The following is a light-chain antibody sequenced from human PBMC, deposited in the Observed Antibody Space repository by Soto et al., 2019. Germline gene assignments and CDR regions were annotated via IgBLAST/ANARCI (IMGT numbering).Light chain of an antibody. CDR2: GAS. V-gene: IGKV3-15*01. J-gene: IGKJ5*01. Sequence: FALTQSPATLSFSPGERATLTCRTSLSVSVYLDWYQQKPGQAPSLLIYGASTRATGIPARFSGSGSGTEFTLTISSLQSEDFAVYFCPHSANLPSTFGHGTRLEIK. CDR1: LSVSVY. CDR3: PHSANLPST.